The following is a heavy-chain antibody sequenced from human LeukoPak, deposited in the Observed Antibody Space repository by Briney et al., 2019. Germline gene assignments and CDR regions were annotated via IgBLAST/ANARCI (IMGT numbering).Heavy chain of an antibody. CDR1: GFTFSSYV. D-gene: IGHD3-10*01. CDR3: ARDQRITLVRGVISVDF. V-gene: IGHV3-30*04. J-gene: IGHJ4*02. CDR2: ISYDGSNK. Sequence: GGSLRLSCAASGFTFSSYVMHWVRQAPGKGLEWVAIISYDGSNKYYADSVKGRFTISRDNSKNTLYLQMNSLRAEDTAVYYCARDQRITLVRGVISVDFWGQGTLVTVSS.